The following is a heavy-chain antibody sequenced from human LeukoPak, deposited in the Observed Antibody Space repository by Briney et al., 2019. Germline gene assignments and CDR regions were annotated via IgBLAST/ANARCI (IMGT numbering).Heavy chain of an antibody. J-gene: IGHJ4*02. V-gene: IGHV3-30*18. Sequence: GRSLRLSCAASGFTFSSYGMHWVRQAPGKGVEWVASISYDGNNKHYADSLKGRFTISRDNSKNTLYLQMNSLRAEDTAVYYCAKEQGGSSWSNFDYWGQGTLVTVSS. CDR1: GFTFSSYG. D-gene: IGHD6-13*01. CDR3: AKEQGGSSWSNFDY. CDR2: ISYDGNNK.